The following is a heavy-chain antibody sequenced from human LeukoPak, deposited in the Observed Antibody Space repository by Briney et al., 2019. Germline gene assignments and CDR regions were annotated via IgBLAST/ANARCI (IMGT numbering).Heavy chain of an antibody. CDR3: ARERPNCGGDCSDY. D-gene: IGHD2-21*01. Sequence: GGSLRLSCAASGFTLRIYEMNGAGRAPGKGREGVSYIDRSGSTLYYADSVKGRFAISRDNAKNSLYLQMNSLRAEDTAVYYCARERPNCGGDCSDYWGQGTLVAVSS. V-gene: IGHV3-48*03. J-gene: IGHJ4*02. CDR1: GFTLRIYE. CDR2: IDRSGSTL.